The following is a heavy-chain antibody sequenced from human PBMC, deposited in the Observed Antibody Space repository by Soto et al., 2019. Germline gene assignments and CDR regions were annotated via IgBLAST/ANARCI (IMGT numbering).Heavy chain of an antibody. Sequence: ASVTVSCKASGYTFTSYDINWVRQATGQGLEWMGWMNPNSGNTGYAQKFQGRVTMTRNTSISTAYMELSSLRSEDTAVYYCAREVSRGPRGNYYYYYYMDVWGKGTTVTVSS. D-gene: IGHD3-22*01. V-gene: IGHV1-8*01. CDR3: AREVSRGPRGNYYYYYYMDV. J-gene: IGHJ6*03. CDR2: MNPNSGNT. CDR1: GYTFTSYD.